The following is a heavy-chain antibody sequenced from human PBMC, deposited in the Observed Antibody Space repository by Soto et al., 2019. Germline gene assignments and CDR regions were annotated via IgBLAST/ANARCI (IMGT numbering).Heavy chain of an antibody. D-gene: IGHD6-13*01. J-gene: IGHJ4*02. CDR1: GFTFGASA. Sequence: PGGSLRLSCAASGFTFGASALQWVRQASGKGRKWLGRIGSKGETYATAYAASVKGRFTISSDDSKNTAYLQMNSLRAEDTAVYYCAKDQGSSWYEIDYWGQGTLVTVSS. V-gene: IGHV3-73*01. CDR2: IGSKGETYAT. CDR3: AKDQGSSWYEIDY.